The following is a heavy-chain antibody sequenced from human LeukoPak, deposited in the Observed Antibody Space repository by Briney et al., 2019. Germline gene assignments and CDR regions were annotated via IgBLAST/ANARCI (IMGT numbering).Heavy chain of an antibody. CDR1: GFTFSSYS. J-gene: IGHJ3*02. CDR3: ARGVVPAARDDAFDI. CDR2: ISSSSSYI. Sequence: PGGSLRLSCAASGFTFSSYSMNWVRQAPGKGLEWVSSISSSSSYIYYADSVKGRFTISRDNAKNSLYLQMNSLGAEDTAVYYCARGVVPAARDDAFDIWGQGTMVTVSS. D-gene: IGHD2-2*01. V-gene: IGHV3-21*01.